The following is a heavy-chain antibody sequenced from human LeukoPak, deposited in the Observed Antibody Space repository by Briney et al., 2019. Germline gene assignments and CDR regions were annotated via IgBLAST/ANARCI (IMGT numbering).Heavy chain of an antibody. CDR3: AASIAVARYYFDY. CDR2: INPNSGGT. D-gene: IGHD6-19*01. Sequence: EWMGSINPNSGGTNYAQKFQGRVTMTRDTSISTAYMELSRLRSDDTAVYYCAASIAVARYYFDYWGQGTLVTVSS. V-gene: IGHV1-2*02. J-gene: IGHJ4*02.